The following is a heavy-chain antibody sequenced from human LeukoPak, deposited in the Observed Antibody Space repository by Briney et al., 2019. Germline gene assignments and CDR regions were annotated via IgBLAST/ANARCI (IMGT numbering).Heavy chain of an antibody. CDR3: AKIPGYNWNYDTDY. Sequence: GGSLRLSCAASGFTFSSYGMHWVRQAPGKGLEWVAFIRYDGSNKYYADSVKGRFTISRDNSKNTLYLQMNSLRAEDTAVYYCAKIPGYNWNYDTDYWGQGTLVTVSS. J-gene: IGHJ4*02. CDR1: GFTFSSYG. V-gene: IGHV3-30*02. CDR2: IRYDGSNK. D-gene: IGHD1-7*01.